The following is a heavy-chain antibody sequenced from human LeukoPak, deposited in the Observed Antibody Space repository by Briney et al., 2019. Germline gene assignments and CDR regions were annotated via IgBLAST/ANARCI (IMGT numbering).Heavy chain of an antibody. D-gene: IGHD5-24*01. J-gene: IGHJ4*02. V-gene: IGHV4-59*01. CDR2: IHYSGST. CDR3: ARVGGYNSPFNY. Sequence: SETLSLTCTVSGGSISSYYWSWIRQPPGKGLEWIGYIHYSGSTNYNPSLKSRVTISVDTSKNRFSLKLSSVTAADTAVYFCARVGGYNSPFNYWGQGTLVTVSS. CDR1: GGSISSYY.